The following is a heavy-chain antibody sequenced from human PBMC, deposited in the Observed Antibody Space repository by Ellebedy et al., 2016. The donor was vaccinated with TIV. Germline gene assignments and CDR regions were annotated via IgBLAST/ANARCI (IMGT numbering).Heavy chain of an antibody. CDR2: ITSSGRTV. V-gene: IGHV3-11*01. D-gene: IGHD3-9*01. CDR1: GFSFSVTY. J-gene: IGHJ4*02. CDR3: ARLRSTIALPYFEL. Sequence: GGSLRLSXEASGFSFSVTYMSWVRQAPGKGPECIAYITSSGRTVYYADSVKGRFTASRDNANNSLFLHMTSLTAEDTAVYYCARLRSTIALPYFELWGQGTLVTVSS.